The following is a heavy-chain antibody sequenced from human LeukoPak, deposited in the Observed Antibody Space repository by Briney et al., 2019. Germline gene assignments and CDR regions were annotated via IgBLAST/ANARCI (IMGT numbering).Heavy chain of an antibody. Sequence: GESLKISCKGSGYSFTSYWIGWVRQMPGKGLEWMGIIYPGDSDTRYSPSFQGQVTISADKSISTACLQWSSLKASDTAMYYCARDQTDPDTAMMTYFDYWGQGTLVTVSS. CDR2: IYPGDSDT. CDR1: GYSFTSYW. J-gene: IGHJ4*02. V-gene: IGHV5-51*01. CDR3: ARDQTDPDTAMMTYFDY. D-gene: IGHD5-18*01.